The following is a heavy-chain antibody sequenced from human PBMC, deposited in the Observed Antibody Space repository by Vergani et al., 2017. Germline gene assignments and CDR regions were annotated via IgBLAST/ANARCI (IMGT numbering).Heavy chain of an antibody. CDR3: ARDLGNDYGDQAGDY. Sequence: VQLVESGGGLVQPGGSLRLSCAASGFTVSSNYMSWVRQAPGKGLEWVSVIYSGGSTYYADSVKGRFTISRDNSKNTLYLQMNSLRAEDTAVYYCARDLGNDYGDQAGDYWGQGTLVTVSS. V-gene: IGHV3-66*02. CDR2: IYSGGST. D-gene: IGHD4-17*01. CDR1: GFTVSSNY. J-gene: IGHJ4*02.